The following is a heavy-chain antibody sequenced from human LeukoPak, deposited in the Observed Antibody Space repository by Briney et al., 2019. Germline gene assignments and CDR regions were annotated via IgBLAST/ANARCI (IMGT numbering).Heavy chain of an antibody. D-gene: IGHD3/OR15-3a*01. J-gene: IGHJ4*02. V-gene: IGHV3-7*01. CDR1: GFIFSSRW. Sequence: GGSLRLSCAASGFIFSSRWVHWVRQSPGKGLEWVANINKDGSAKYYVDSVKGRFTISRDNAKNSVYLQMNSLRVEDTALYYCVRGTGFILDSWGLGTRVTVS. CDR2: INKDGSAK. CDR3: VRGTGFILDS.